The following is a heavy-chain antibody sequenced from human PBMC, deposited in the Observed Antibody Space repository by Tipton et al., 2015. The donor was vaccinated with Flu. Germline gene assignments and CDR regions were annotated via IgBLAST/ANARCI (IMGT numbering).Heavy chain of an antibody. CDR3: ARRDYSNYVSDPKSWFDP. CDR1: GYSISSDYY. D-gene: IGHD4-11*01. J-gene: IGHJ5*02. Sequence: TLSLTCTVSGYSISSDYYWGWIRQPPGKGLEWIGNIFHTGSTYYNPSLKSRVTLSVDTSKNQFSLKVISVTAADTAVYYGARRDYSNYVSDPKSWFDPWGQGTLVAVSS. CDR2: IFHTGST. V-gene: IGHV4-38-2*02.